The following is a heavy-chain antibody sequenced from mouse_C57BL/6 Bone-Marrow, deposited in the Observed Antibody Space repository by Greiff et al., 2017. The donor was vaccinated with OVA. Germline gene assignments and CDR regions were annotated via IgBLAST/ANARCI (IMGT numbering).Heavy chain of an antibody. D-gene: IGHD2-3*01. J-gene: IGHJ3*01. CDR1: GYAFSSSW. CDR3: ARGVDDGYCVWFAY. V-gene: IGHV1-82*01. CDR2: IYPGDGDT. Sequence: VQLQQSGPELVKPGASVKISCKASGYAFSSSWMNWVKQRPGKGLEWIGRIYPGDGDTNYNGKFKGKATLTADKSSSTAYMQLSSLTSEDSAVYFCARGVDDGYCVWFAYWGQGTLVTVSA.